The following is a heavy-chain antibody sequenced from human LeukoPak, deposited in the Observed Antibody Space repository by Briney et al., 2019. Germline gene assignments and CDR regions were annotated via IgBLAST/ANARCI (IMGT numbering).Heavy chain of an antibody. D-gene: IGHD3-22*01. Sequence: ASVKVSCKASGYTFTGYYMHWVRQAPGQGLEWMGWINPNSVGTNYAQKFQGRVTMTRDTSISTAYMEFSRLRSDDTAVYYCARGTVYYYDSNDYYEGDAFDIWGQGTMVTVSS. CDR2: INPNSVGT. CDR3: ARGTVYYYDSNDYYEGDAFDI. J-gene: IGHJ3*02. V-gene: IGHV1-2*02. CDR1: GYTFTGYY.